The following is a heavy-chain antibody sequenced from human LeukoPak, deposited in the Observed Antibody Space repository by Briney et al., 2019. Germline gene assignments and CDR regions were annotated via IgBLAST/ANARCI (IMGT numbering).Heavy chain of an antibody. V-gene: IGHV3-53*01. Sequence: PGGSLSLSCAASGFTVITNDMTWVRQAPGKGLEWVSVLYSDGNTKYADSLQGRFTISRDNSKNTLYLEMNSLSPADTAVYYCARGVEPLAANTLAYWGEGTLVTVSS. CDR3: ARGVEPLAANTLAY. D-gene: IGHD1-14*01. CDR2: LYSDGNT. CDR1: GFTVITND. J-gene: IGHJ4*02.